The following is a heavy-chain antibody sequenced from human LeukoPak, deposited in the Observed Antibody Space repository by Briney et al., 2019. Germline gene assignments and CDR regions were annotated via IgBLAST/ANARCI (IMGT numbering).Heavy chain of an antibody. J-gene: IGHJ4*02. CDR2: IYYSGST. D-gene: IGHD4-23*01. CDR1: GGSISSYY. V-gene: IGHV4-59*01. CDR3: ARKTVVDSSYYFDY. Sequence: PSETLSLTCTVSGGSISSYYRSWIRQPPGKGLEWIGYIYYSGSTNYNPSLKSRVTISVDTSKNQFSLKLSSVTAADTAVYYCARKTVVDSSYYFDYWGQGTLVTVSS.